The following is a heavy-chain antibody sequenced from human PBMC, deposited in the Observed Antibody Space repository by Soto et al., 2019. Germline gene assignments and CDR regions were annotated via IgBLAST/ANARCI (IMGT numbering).Heavy chain of an antibody. Sequence: SETLSLTCTVSGGSISSSSYYWGWIRQPPGKGLEWIGSIYYSGSTYYNPSLKSRVTISVDTSKNQFSLKLSSVTAADTAVYYCARDGEYSSGYFDYWGQGTLVTVSS. D-gene: IGHD6-19*01. J-gene: IGHJ4*02. V-gene: IGHV4-39*07. CDR3: ARDGEYSSGYFDY. CDR2: IYYSGST. CDR1: GGSISSSSYY.